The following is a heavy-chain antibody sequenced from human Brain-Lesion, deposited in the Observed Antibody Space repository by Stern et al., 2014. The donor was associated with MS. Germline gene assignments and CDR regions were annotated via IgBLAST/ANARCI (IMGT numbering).Heavy chain of an antibody. V-gene: IGHV4-39*01. D-gene: IGHD1-26*01. CDR3: ARHDSVPRPSQLYSARDRGPGYFDY. J-gene: IGHJ4*02. CDR1: GGSISSSTYY. Sequence: QVQLQESGPGLVKPSETLSLTCTVSGGSISSSTYYWAWIRQPPGKGLEWIGNIYYSGFTYYNPSLKSRVTLSVDMSKNQFALKLSSVTAADTAIYYCARHDSVPRPSQLYSARDRGPGYFDYWGQGTLVTVSS. CDR2: IYYSGFT.